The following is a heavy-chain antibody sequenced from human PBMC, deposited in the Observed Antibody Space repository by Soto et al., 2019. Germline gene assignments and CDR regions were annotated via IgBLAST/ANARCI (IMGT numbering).Heavy chain of an antibody. CDR1: GYKFTSYY. Sequence: ASVKVSCKASGYKFTSYYMHWVRQAPGQGLEWMGMINPSGGTTSYAQKFQGRVTMTRDTSTSTIYMELSSLRSEDTAVYYCARDGIAARPAPDYYYYGMDVWGQGTTVTVSS. V-gene: IGHV1-46*01. CDR3: ARDGIAARPAPDYYYYGMDV. D-gene: IGHD6-6*01. CDR2: INPSGGTT. J-gene: IGHJ6*02.